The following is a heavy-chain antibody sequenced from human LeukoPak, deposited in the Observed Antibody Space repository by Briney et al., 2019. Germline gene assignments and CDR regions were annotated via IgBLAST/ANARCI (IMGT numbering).Heavy chain of an antibody. J-gene: IGHJ6*02. Sequence: GGSLRLSCAASGFTFDDYTMHWVRQAPGKGLEWVSLISWDGGSTYYADSVKGRFTISRDNSKNSLYLQMNSLRTEDTALYYCAKDGRYGSGSGMDVWGQGTTVTASS. CDR1: GFTFDDYT. CDR2: ISWDGGST. V-gene: IGHV3-43*01. CDR3: AKDGRYGSGSGMDV. D-gene: IGHD3-10*01.